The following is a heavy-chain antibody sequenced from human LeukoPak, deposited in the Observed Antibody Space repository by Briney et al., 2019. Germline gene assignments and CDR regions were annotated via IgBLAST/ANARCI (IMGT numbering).Heavy chain of an antibody. D-gene: IGHD6-19*01. CDR2: IIPIFGTA. CDR1: GGTFSSYA. Sequence: SVKVSCKASGGTFSSYAISWVRQAPGQGLEWTGRIIPIFGTADYAQKFQGRVTITTDESTSTAYMELSSLRSEDTAVYYCARDPSYGRQWLGNWFDPWGQGTLVTVSS. J-gene: IGHJ5*02. CDR3: ARDPSYGRQWLGNWFDP. V-gene: IGHV1-69*05.